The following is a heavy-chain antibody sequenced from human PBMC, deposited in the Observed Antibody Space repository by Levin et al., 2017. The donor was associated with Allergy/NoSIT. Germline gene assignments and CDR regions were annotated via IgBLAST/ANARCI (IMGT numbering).Heavy chain of an antibody. V-gene: IGHV4-39*07. Sequence: ASETLSLTCTVSGGSISDDSYYWAWVRQPPGKGLEWVGRIYYDGSAYYNPSLKTRPTISVDTSKNQFSLRVNSVTAADTAVYYCAGEPNSPYYYQYGLDVWGTGTTVSVSS. CDR1: GGSISDDSYY. CDR2: IYYDGSA. CDR3: AGEPNSPYYYQYGLDV. D-gene: IGHD2/OR15-2a*01. J-gene: IGHJ6*04.